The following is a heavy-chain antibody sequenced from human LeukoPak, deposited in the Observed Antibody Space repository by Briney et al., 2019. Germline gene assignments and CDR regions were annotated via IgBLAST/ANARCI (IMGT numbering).Heavy chain of an antibody. J-gene: IGHJ4*02. CDR3: ARGGAARPDY. D-gene: IGHD6-6*01. V-gene: IGHV3-48*01. CDR1: GFTFSNYG. CDR2: ISSNTRII. Sequence: GGSLRLSCAASGFTFSNYGMNWVRQTPGKGLQWVSYISSNTRIIDYADSVKGRFTISRDNAKNSLYLQMNSLRAEDTAVYYCARGGAARPDYWGQGTLLTVSP.